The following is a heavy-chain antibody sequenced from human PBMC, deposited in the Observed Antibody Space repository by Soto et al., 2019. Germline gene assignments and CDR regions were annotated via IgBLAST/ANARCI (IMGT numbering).Heavy chain of an antibody. V-gene: IGHV4-39*01. CDR2: IYYSGST. Sequence: QLQLQESGPGLVKPSETLFLTCTVSGGSITSSSYYWGWIRQPPGKGLEWIGSIYYSGSTYYNPSLKSRVTISVDTSKNQFSLKLSSVTAADTAVYYCARIVADSRFDPWGQGTLVTVSS. J-gene: IGHJ5*02. CDR3: ARIVADSRFDP. CDR1: GGSITSSSYY. D-gene: IGHD2-15*01.